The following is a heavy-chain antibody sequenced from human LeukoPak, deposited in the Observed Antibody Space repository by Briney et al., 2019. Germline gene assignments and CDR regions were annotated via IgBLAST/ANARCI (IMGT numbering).Heavy chain of an antibody. J-gene: IGHJ4*02. CDR3: AKDLLGLYYFDY. Sequence: PGGSLRLSCAASGFTFSSYAMSWVRQAPGKGREWVSAISGSGGSTYYADSVKGRFTISRDNSKNTLYLQMNSLRAEDTAVYYCAKDLLGLYYFDYWGQGTLVTVSS. CDR2: ISGSGGST. CDR1: GFTFSSYA. V-gene: IGHV3-23*01.